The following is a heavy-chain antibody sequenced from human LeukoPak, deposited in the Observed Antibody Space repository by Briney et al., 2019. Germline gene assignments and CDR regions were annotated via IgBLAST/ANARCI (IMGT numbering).Heavy chain of an antibody. J-gene: IGHJ4*02. CDR2: INGNGGST. D-gene: IGHD6-6*01. CDR1: GFTFSSYA. V-gene: IGHV3-23*01. CDR3: AKGIDSRSLFDY. Sequence: GGSLRLSCAASGFTFSSYAMSWVRQAPGKGLERVSAINGNGGSTYYTDSAKGRFVISRDNSKNTLYLQMNSLRAEDTAVYYCAKGIDSRSLFDYWGQGTLVTVSS.